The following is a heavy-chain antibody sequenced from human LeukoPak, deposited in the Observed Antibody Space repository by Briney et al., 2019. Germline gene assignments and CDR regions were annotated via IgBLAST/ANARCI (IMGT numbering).Heavy chain of an antibody. CDR2: ISYDGGNK. CDR3: AKGSRVYYDILTGYFDY. Sequence: TGGSLRLSCAASGFAFSSYGIHWVRQAPGKGLEWVATISYDGGNKYYADSAKGRFTISRDNSKNTLYLQMNSLRAEDTAVYYCAKGSRVYYDILTGYFDYWGQGTLVSVSS. D-gene: IGHD3-9*01. V-gene: IGHV3-30*18. CDR1: GFAFSSYG. J-gene: IGHJ4*02.